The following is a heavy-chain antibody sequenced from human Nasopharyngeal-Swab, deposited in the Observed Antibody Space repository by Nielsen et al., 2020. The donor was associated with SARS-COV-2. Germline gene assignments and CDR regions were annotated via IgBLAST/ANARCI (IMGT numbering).Heavy chain of an antibody. Sequence: GESLKISCAASGFTFSSYEMNWVRQAPGKGLEWVSYISSSGSTIYYADSVKGRFTISRDNAKNSLYLQMNSLRAEETAVYYCARDRWGYCSSTSCYGGQGLFDYWGQGTLVTVSS. CDR2: ISSSGSTI. J-gene: IGHJ4*02. CDR1: GFTFSSYE. CDR3: ARDRWGYCSSTSCYGGQGLFDY. V-gene: IGHV3-48*03. D-gene: IGHD2-2*01.